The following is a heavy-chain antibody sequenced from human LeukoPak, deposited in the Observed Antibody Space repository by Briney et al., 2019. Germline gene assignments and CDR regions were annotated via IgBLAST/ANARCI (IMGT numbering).Heavy chain of an antibody. J-gene: IGHJ3*02. Sequence: GGSLRLSCAASGFTFSDYYMSWIRQAPGKGLEWVSYISSRGSTIYYADSVKGRFTISRDNAKNSLYLQMNSLRAEDTAVYYCAGFGEFLDAFDIWGQGTMVTVSS. V-gene: IGHV3-11*01. CDR1: GFTFSDYY. CDR2: ISSRGSTI. CDR3: AGFGEFLDAFDI. D-gene: IGHD3-10*01.